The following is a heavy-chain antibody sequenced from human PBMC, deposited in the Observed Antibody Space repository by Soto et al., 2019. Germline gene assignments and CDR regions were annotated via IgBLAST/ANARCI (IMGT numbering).Heavy chain of an antibody. CDR1: GFTFSSYG. D-gene: IGHD6-13*01. Sequence: QVQLVESGGGVVQPGRSLRLSCAASGFTFSSYGMHWVRQAPGEGLEWVAVIWYDGSNKYYADSVKGRFTISRDNSKNTLYLQMNSLRAEDTAVYYCARSPQYSSRLDYWGQGTLVTVSS. CDR2: IWYDGSNK. CDR3: ARSPQYSSRLDY. V-gene: IGHV3-33*01. J-gene: IGHJ4*02.